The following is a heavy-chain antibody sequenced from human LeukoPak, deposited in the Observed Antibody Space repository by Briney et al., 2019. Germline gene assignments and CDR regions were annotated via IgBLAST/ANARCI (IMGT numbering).Heavy chain of an antibody. Sequence: NPSETLSLTCTVSGASVSSYYWIWIRQPAGRGLEWIGRIDASGSTNYNPSLKSRVTMSVDTSKNQFSLKLSSVTAADTAVYYCARETFDYATVHWGQGTLVTVSS. D-gene: IGHD4-17*01. V-gene: IGHV4-4*07. CDR3: ARETFDYATVH. J-gene: IGHJ4*02. CDR1: GASVSSYY. CDR2: IDASGST.